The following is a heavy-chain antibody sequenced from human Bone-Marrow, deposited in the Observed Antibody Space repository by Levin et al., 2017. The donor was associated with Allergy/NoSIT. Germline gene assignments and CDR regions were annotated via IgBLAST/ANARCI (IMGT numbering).Heavy chain of an antibody. CDR2: ISSSSSTI. D-gene: IGHD3-3*01. J-gene: IGHJ6*02. Sequence: GGSLRLSCAASGFTFSSYSMNWVRQAPGKGLEWVSYISSSSSTIYYADSVKGRFTISRDNAKNSLYLQMNSLRDEDTAVYYCARVDFWSGYYTYYYGMDVWGQGTTVTVSS. V-gene: IGHV3-48*02. CDR3: ARVDFWSGYYTYYYGMDV. CDR1: GFTFSSYS.